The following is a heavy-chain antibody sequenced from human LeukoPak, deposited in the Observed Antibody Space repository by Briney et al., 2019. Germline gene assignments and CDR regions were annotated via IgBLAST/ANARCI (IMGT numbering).Heavy chain of an antibody. V-gene: IGHV1-2*02. Sequence: ASVKVSCKASGYTSTGYYMHWVRQAPGQGLEWMGWINPNSGGTNYAQKFQGRVTMTRDTSISTAYMELSRLRSDDTAVYYCARVDSSGYSGIVNYWGQGTLVTVSS. D-gene: IGHD3-22*01. CDR2: INPNSGGT. CDR3: ARVDSSGYSGIVNY. J-gene: IGHJ4*02. CDR1: GYTSTGYY.